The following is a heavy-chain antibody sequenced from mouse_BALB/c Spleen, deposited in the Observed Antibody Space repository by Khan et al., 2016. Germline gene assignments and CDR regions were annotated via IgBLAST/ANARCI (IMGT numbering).Heavy chain of an antibody. V-gene: IGHV3-1*02. D-gene: IGHD2-3*01. CDR2: IHYTGTT. CDR3: ARWMGYYAMDY. Sequence: VQLKESGPDLVKPSQSLSLTCTVTGYSITSGYSWHWIRQFPGNKLEWMGYIHYTGTTNYNPSLKSRISFTRDTSKNQFFLQLKSVTTADTATYYCARWMGYYAMDYWGQGTSGTVSS. CDR1: GYSITSGYS. J-gene: IGHJ4*01.